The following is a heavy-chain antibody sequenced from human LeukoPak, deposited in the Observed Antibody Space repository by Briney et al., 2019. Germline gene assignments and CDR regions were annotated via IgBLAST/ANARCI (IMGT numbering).Heavy chain of an antibody. V-gene: IGHV1-2*02. D-gene: IGHD1-26*01. J-gene: IGHJ4*02. CDR1: GSTFTAYY. CDR3: ARGGSYFHS. Sequence: ASVKVSCKASGSTFTAYYMHWVRQAPGQGLEWMGWINPNGGGTLYAQKFQGRVTMTRDTSIGTAYMELSRLRSDDTAVYYCARGGSYFHSWGQGTLVTVSS. CDR2: INPNGGGT.